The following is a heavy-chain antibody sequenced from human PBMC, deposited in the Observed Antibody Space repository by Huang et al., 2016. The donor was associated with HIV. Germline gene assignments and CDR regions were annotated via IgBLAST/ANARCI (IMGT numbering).Heavy chain of an antibody. Sequence: QVQLVQSGAEVKKPGASVKVSCKASGYTFTRYGISWVRLVPGQGLEWMGWISAYNGNTNYAQKFQSRVTMTTDTSTSTAYMELRSLISDDTVVYYCARDVPGSSWEFDYWGQGTLVTVSP. CDR1: GYTFTRYG. D-gene: IGHD6-13*01. CDR2: ISAYNGNT. V-gene: IGHV1-18*01. CDR3: ARDVPGSSWEFDY. J-gene: IGHJ4*02.